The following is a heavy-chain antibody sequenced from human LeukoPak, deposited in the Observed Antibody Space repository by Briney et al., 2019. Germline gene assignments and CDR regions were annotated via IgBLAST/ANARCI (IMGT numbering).Heavy chain of an antibody. Sequence: SETLSLTCTVSGGSISSYYWSWIRQPPGKGLEWIGYIYYSGSTNYNPSLKSRVTISVDTSKNQFSLKLSSVTAADTAVYYCASITMVRGVIFDYWGQGTLVTVSS. CDR1: GGSISSYY. J-gene: IGHJ4*02. CDR3: ASITMVRGVIFDY. V-gene: IGHV4-59*01. D-gene: IGHD3-10*01. CDR2: IYYSGST.